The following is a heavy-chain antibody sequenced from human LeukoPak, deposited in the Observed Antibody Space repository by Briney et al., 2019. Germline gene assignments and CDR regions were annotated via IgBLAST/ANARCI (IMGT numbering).Heavy chain of an antibody. Sequence: SETLSLTRNVSGDSMRSYYWSWIRQPPGKGLEWIGYITYSGYSNFNPSFHTRLTLSMDASKNQVSLELTSVTAADTSIYFCASLSGGYFDSDLWGQGTLVTVSS. CDR2: ITYSGYS. D-gene: IGHD3-9*01. CDR3: ASLSGGYFDSDL. CDR1: GDSMRSYY. V-gene: IGHV4-59*12. J-gene: IGHJ5*02.